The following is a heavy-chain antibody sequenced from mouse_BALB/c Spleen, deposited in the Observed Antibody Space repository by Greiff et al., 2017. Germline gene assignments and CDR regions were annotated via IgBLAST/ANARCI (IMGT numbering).Heavy chain of an antibody. CDR3: ARDDLYDGYYDAMDY. Sequence: EVKVVESGGGLVQPGGSLRLSCATSGFTFSDFYMEWVRQPPGKRLEWIAASRNKANDYTTEYSASVKGRFIFSRDTSQSILYLQMNALRAEDTAIYYCARDDLYDGYYDAMDYWGQGTSVTVSS. CDR1: GFTFSDFY. D-gene: IGHD2-3*01. CDR2: SRNKANDYTT. V-gene: IGHV7-1*02. J-gene: IGHJ4*01.